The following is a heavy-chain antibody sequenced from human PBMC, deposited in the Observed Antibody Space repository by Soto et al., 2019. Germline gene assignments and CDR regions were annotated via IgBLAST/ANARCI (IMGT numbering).Heavy chain of an antibody. CDR3: ARSEYSVFDF. V-gene: IGHV2-5*02. D-gene: IGHD2-15*01. CDR2: IYWDDDK. Sequence: SGPTLVNPTQTLTLTCTFSGFSLSTSKLGVSWIRQPPGKALEWLALIYWDDDKRYSPFLKSRLTITKGTSKNQVVLRMTNMDPVDTATYYCARSEYSVFDFWGQGTPVTVSS. J-gene: IGHJ4*01. CDR1: GFSLSTSKLG.